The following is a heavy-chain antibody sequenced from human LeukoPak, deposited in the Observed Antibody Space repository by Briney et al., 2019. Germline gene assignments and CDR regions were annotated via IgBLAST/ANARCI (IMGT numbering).Heavy chain of an antibody. J-gene: IGHJ4*02. Sequence: ASVKVSCKTSGYTFTDYYIHWVRQAPGQGLEWMGWINPNSGGTNYAQKFQGRVTMTRDTSISTAYMELSRLRSDDTAVYYCAGRIVGALYYFDYWGQGTLVTVSS. D-gene: IGHD1-26*01. V-gene: IGHV1-2*02. CDR1: GYTFTDYY. CDR3: AGRIVGALYYFDY. CDR2: INPNSGGT.